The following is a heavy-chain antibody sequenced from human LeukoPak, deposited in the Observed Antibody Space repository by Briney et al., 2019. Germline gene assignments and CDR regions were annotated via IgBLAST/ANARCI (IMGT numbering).Heavy chain of an antibody. V-gene: IGHV3-21*01. CDR1: GFSLSSHS. D-gene: IGHD4-11*01. CDR3: VRGYSNYGYVFDF. CDR2: ISSSSSYI. J-gene: IGHJ3*01. Sequence: GGSLRLSCAASGFSLSSHSMNSGRQAPSPQLKWVSSISSSSSYIYYAESVKGRVTVSRDNAKTSLFLQMNSLRAEDTAVYYCVRGYSNYGYVFDFWGQGTTGTVSS.